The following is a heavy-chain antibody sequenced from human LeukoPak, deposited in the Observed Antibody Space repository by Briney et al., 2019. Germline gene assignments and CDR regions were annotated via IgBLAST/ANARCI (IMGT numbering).Heavy chain of an antibody. D-gene: IGHD2-2*01. J-gene: IGHJ4*02. V-gene: IGHV3-23*01. Sequence: PGGSLRLSCAASGFTFSSYAMGWVCQAPGKGLGWVSLISGGGDATYYGDSVKGRFTISRDNSKNTLYLQMKSLRAEDSAVYYCAKQYCSSTKCYYFDYWGQGTLVTVSS. CDR3: AKQYCSSTKCYYFDY. CDR2: ISGGGDAT. CDR1: GFTFSSYA.